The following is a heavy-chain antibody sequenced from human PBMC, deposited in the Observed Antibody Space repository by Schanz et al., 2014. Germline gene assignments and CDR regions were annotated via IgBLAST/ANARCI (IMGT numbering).Heavy chain of an antibody. CDR1: GGTFSRLT. CDR3: ARGQRRTIGRPFGP. D-gene: IGHD6-25*01. Sequence: QVQLVQSGADVKKPGSSVRVSCKASGGTFSRLTFSWVRQAPGQGPEWMGWMQPDSGKTHYAEKFQGRVAMTRDVSISTAYMELSSLASEDTAVYYCARGQRRTIGRPFGPWGQGTLVTVSS. J-gene: IGHJ5*02. CDR2: MQPDSGKT. V-gene: IGHV1-8*01.